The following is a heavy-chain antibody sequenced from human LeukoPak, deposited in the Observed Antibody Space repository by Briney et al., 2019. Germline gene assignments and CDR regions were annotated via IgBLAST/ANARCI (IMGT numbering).Heavy chain of an antibody. CDR3: ARGSSSSSATAFDI. V-gene: IGHV3-33*01. Sequence: GRSLRLSCAANGFRFSDYAMQWVRQAPGTGLEWVAVIWYDGVNKYYADCVKGRFTISRDNSLNTLYLQMNSLKVEDTAIYYCARGSSSSSATAFDIWGQGTMVTVSS. J-gene: IGHJ3*02. CDR1: GFRFSDYA. D-gene: IGHD6-25*01. CDR2: IWYDGVNK.